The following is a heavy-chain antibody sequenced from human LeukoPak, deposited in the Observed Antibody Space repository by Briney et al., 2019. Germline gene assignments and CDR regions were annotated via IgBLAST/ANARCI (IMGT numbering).Heavy chain of an antibody. CDR2: IKQDESEK. D-gene: IGHD2-8*01. CDR1: GFTFSNYW. J-gene: IGHJ4*02. Sequence: GGSLRLSCAASGFTFSNYWMTWVRQAPGKGLEWVANIKQDESEKYYVDSVKGRFSVSRDNARNSLYLQMNSLRSEDTAVYYCVRYNNGLDYWGQGTLVTVSS. CDR3: VRYNNGLDY. V-gene: IGHV3-7*01.